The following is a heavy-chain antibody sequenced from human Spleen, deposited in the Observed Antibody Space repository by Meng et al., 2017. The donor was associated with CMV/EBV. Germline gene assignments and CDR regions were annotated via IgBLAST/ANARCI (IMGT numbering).Heavy chain of an antibody. CDR1: GFTVSSNH. CDR3: AKDRPSADRPYGMDV. CDR2: IYSGGST. J-gene: IGHJ6*02. V-gene: IGHV3-53*01. Sequence: GESLKISCAASGFTVSSNHMSWVRQALGKGLEWVSVIYSGGSTYYVDSVKGRFTISRDDSKNTVFLQMSSLRVEDTATYYCAKDRPSADRPYGMDVWGQGTTVTVSS. D-gene: IGHD6-6*01.